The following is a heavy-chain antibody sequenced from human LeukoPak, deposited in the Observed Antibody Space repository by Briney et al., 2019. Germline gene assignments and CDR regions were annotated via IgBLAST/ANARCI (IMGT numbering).Heavy chain of an antibody. D-gene: IGHD5-24*01. CDR1: GYTLTGYY. J-gene: IGHJ6*02. V-gene: IGHV1-46*01. CDR3: ARVEMATINGMDV. CDR2: ITPSGGST. Sequence: ASVKVSCKASGYTLTGYYMHWVRQAPGQGLEWMGIITPSGGSTNYAQKFQGRVTMTRDTSTTTVYMELSSLRSEDTTVYYCARVEMATINGMDVWGQGTTVTVSS.